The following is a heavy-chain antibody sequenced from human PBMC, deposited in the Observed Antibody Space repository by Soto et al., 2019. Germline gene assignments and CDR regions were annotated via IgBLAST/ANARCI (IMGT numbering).Heavy chain of an antibody. D-gene: IGHD6-13*01. Sequence: SVNVSCKASGFTFTSSAVQWVRQARGQRLEWIGWIVVGSGNTNYAKKFQERVTITRDMSTSTAYMELSSLRSEDTAVYYCAAEGSTLQHAFEFWGHGKMVTVS. CDR3: AAEGSTLQHAFEF. J-gene: IGHJ3*01. V-gene: IGHV1-58*01. CDR2: IVVGSGNT. CDR1: GFTFTSSA.